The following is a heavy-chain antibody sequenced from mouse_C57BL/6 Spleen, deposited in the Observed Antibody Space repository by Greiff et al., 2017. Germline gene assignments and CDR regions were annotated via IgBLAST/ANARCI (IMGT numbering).Heavy chain of an antibody. CDR1: GYTFTDYY. CDR2: INPNNGGT. D-gene: IGHD2-4*01. Sequence: VQLQQSGPELVKPGASVKISCKASGYTFTDYYMNWVKQSHGKSLEWIGDINPNNGGTSYNQKFKGKATLNVDKSSSTAYMELRSLTSEDSAVYYCARSYDYDGFAYWGQGTLVTVSA. J-gene: IGHJ3*01. CDR3: ARSYDYDGFAY. V-gene: IGHV1-26*01.